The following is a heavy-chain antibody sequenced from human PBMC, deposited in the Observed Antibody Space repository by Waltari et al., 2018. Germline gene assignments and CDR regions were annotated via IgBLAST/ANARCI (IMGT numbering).Heavy chain of an antibody. CDR1: EFSFSAYG. D-gene: IGHD3-10*01. Sequence: ETQVVASGGGLVQTAGSRSLASAVSEFSFSAYGMTWVRKAPGRGLEWVGNINYDGSVKNYLDSVKGRFTISRDNPRNSLYLQMNSLRVEDTAVYYCVTYRWLGYWGQGTLVTVSS. CDR3: VTYRWLGY. CDR2: INYDGSVK. V-gene: IGHV3-7*03. J-gene: IGHJ4*02.